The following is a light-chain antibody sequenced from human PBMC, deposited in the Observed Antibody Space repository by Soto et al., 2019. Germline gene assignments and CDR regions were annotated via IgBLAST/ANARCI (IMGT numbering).Light chain of an antibody. CDR3: QQLSTSSRT. CDR1: QSISGW. J-gene: IGKJ1*01. V-gene: IGKV1-5*01. Sequence: DIQLTQSPSTLFASVGDRVTITCRASQSISGWLAWYQKKPGKAPKLLIFDASSLESGVPSRFSGSGSGTEFTLTISSLQPDDFATYYCQQLSTSSRTFGQGTKVDIK. CDR2: DAS.